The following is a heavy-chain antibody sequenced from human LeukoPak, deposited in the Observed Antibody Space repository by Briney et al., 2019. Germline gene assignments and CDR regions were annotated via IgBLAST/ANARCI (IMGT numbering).Heavy chain of an antibody. Sequence: GGALRISCAASGFTFSDYHMTWIRQPPGKGLQWVSYISSSGSTTYYADSVKGRFTISRDNAGNSLYLQMNSLRAEDTALYYCAREKAGPADYWGQGTLVTVSS. CDR2: ISSSGSTT. J-gene: IGHJ4*02. CDR3: AREKAGPADY. D-gene: IGHD1-14*01. CDR1: GFTFSDYH. V-gene: IGHV3-11*01.